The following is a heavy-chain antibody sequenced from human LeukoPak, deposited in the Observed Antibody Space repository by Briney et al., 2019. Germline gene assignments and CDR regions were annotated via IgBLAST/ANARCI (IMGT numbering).Heavy chain of an antibody. J-gene: IGHJ4*02. CDR3: ARVQTGIAAALTDY. D-gene: IGHD6-13*01. CDR2: INHSGST. V-gene: IGHV4-34*01. Sequence: PSETLSLTCAVYGGSFSGYYWSWIRQPPGKGLEWIGEINHSGSTNYNPSLKSRVTISVDTSKNQFSLKLSSVTAADTAVYYCARVQTGIAAALTDYWGQGTLVTVSS. CDR1: GGSFSGYY.